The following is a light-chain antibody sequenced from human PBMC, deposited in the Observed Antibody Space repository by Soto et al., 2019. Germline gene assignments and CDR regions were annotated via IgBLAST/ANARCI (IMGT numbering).Light chain of an antibody. J-gene: IGKJ5*01. Sequence: EIQMTQAPSSLSASVGTRVTITCXASQSISSYLNWYQQKPGKAPKLLIYAASSLQSGVPSRFSGSGSGTDFTLTISSLQPEDFATYYCQQSYSTPRTFGQGTRLEIK. CDR2: AAS. CDR3: QQSYSTPRT. V-gene: IGKV1-39*01. CDR1: QSISSY.